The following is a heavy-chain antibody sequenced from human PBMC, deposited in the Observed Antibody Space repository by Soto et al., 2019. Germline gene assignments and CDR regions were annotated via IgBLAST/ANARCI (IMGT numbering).Heavy chain of an antibody. CDR3: ARDSTPTGGVVSRGYYGMDV. J-gene: IGHJ6*02. D-gene: IGHD2-8*02. CDR2: IIPIFGTA. CDR1: GGTFSSYA. V-gene: IGHV1-69*01. Sequence: QVQLVQSGAEVKKPGSSVKVSCKASGGTFSSYAISWVRQAPGQGLEWMGGIIPIFGTANYAQKFQGRVTITADESTSTAYMELSSLRSEDTAVYYCARDSTPTGGVVSRGYYGMDVWGQGTTVTVSS.